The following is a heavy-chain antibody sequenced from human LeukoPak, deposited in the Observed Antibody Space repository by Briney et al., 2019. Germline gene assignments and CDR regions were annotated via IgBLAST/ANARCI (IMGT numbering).Heavy chain of an antibody. V-gene: IGHV4-34*01. CDR2: INHSGST. CDR1: GGSFSGYY. CDR3: ARGRSSYYYDSSGYYRNNWFDP. Sequence: SETLSLPCAVYGGSFSGYYWSWIRQPPGKGLEWIGEINHSGSTNYNPSRKSRVTISVDTSKNQFSLKLSSVTAADTAVYYCARGRSSYYYDSSGYYRNNWFDPWGQGTLVTVSS. D-gene: IGHD3-22*01. J-gene: IGHJ5*02.